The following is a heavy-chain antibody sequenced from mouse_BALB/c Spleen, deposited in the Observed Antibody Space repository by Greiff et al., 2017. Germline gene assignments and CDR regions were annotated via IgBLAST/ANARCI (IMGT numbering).Heavy chain of an antibody. V-gene: IGHV1-80*01. CDR2: IYPGDGDT. CDR1: GYAFSSYW. CDR3: ARGTGLRPFDY. D-gene: IGHD3-3*01. J-gene: IGHJ2*01. Sequence: QVHVKQSGAELVRPGSSVKISCKASGYAFSSYWMNWVKQRPGQGLEWIGQIYPGDGDTNYNGKFKGKATLTAVKSSSTAYMQLSSLTSEDSAVYFCARGTGLRPFDYWGQGTTLTVSS.